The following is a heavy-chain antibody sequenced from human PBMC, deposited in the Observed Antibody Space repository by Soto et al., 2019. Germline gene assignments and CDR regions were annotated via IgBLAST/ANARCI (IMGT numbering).Heavy chain of an antibody. V-gene: IGHV4-30-4*01. CDR1: GGSISSADHY. CDR2: IYHGGNT. Sequence: SETLSLTCSVSGGSISSADHYWTWIRQPPGKGLEWMGYIYHGGNTHYNPSLKSRITLSIDMTNNHVSLILTSVTAADTAVYYCARVGPWVPYYYDSSPYTFENWFDPWGQGTLVTVSS. J-gene: IGHJ5*02. D-gene: IGHD3-22*01. CDR3: ARVGPWVPYYYDSSPYTFENWFDP.